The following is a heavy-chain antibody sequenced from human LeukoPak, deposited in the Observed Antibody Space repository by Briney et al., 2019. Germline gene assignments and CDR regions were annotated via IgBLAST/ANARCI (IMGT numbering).Heavy chain of an antibody. J-gene: IGHJ4*02. CDR3: ARGCPYSGSFFDY. V-gene: IGHV4-34*01. Sequence: SETLSLTCAVYGGSFSGYYWSWIRQPPGKGLEWIGEINHSGSTNYNPSLKSRVTISVDTSKNQFSLKLSSVTAADTAVYYCARGCPYSGSFFDYWGQGTLVTVSS. CDR2: INHSGST. CDR1: GGSFSGYY. D-gene: IGHD1-26*01.